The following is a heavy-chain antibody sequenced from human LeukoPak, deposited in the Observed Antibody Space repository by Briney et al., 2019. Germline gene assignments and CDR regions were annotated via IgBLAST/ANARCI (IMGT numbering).Heavy chain of an antibody. Sequence: SETLSLTCAVYGGSFSGYYWSWIRQPPGKGLEWIGEINHSGSTNYNPSLKSRVTISVDTSKNQFSLKLSSVTAADTAVYYCARDGGRSGSSRPFDYWGQGTLVTVSS. CDR2: INHSGST. V-gene: IGHV4-34*01. CDR1: GGSFSGYY. J-gene: IGHJ4*02. D-gene: IGHD1-26*01. CDR3: ARDGGRSGSSRPFDY.